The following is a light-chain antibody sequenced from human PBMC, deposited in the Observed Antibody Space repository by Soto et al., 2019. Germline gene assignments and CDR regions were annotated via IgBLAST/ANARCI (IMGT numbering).Light chain of an antibody. V-gene: IGKV3-20*01. Sequence: EIVLTQSPGTLSLSPGERATLSCRASQSVSSSYLAWYQQKPGQAPRLLIYGASSRATGIPVRFSGSGSGTDFTLTISRLEPEDFAVYYCQQYGSSLPYTFGQGTKLEIK. CDR2: GAS. CDR3: QQYGSSLPYT. J-gene: IGKJ2*01. CDR1: QSVSSSY.